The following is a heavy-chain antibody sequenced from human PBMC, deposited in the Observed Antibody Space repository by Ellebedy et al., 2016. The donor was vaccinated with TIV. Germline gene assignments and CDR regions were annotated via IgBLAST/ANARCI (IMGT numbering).Heavy chain of an antibody. J-gene: IGHJ3*02. CDR3: ARCVVAHAAFDI. Sequence: GESLKISCAASGFTFSSYSMNWVRQAPGKGLEWVSSISGSSGYIYYADSVKGRFTLSRDNARNSLYLQMNSLRAEDTAVYYCARCVVAHAAFDIWGQGAMVTVSS. CDR2: ISGSSGYI. V-gene: IGHV3-21*01. D-gene: IGHD2-15*01. CDR1: GFTFSSYS.